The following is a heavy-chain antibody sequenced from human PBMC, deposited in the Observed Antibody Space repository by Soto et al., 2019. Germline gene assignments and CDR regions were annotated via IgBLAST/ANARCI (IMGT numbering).Heavy chain of an antibody. CDR1: GLPFTSYS. CDR2: ISNIGVTT. CDR3: SKGSAASGWLTHDY. Sequence: EVQFLESGGGLVQPGGSLRLSCSVSGLPFTSYSMSWVRQPPGKGLEWVSDISNIGVTTNYADSVKGRFTVSRDNSKNTVYLQMNSLRAEDTAVYYCSKGSAASGWLTHDYWGQGTLVIVSS. V-gene: IGHV3-23*01. D-gene: IGHD3-10*01. J-gene: IGHJ4*02.